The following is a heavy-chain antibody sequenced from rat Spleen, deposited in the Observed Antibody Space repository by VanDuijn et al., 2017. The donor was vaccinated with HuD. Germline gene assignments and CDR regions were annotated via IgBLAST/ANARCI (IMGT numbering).Heavy chain of an antibody. Sequence: QVQLKESGPGLVQPSQTLSLTCTVSGFSLTSYNVHWVRQPTGKGLEWMGVIWTGGSTDYNSALKSRLSVSRDISKSQVILRMNSLQTEDTATYYGVRANRETYAHLDYWGQGVMVTVSS. V-gene: IGHV2-30*01. CDR2: IWTGGST. CDR1: GFSLTSYN. CDR3: VRANRETYAHLDY. J-gene: IGHJ2*01. D-gene: IGHD3-8*01.